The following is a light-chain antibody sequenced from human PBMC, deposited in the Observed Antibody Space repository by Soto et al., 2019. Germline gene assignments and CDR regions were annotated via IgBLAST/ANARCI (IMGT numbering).Light chain of an antibody. CDR3: QSYDSSLSGWV. CDR1: SSNIGAGYG. Sequence: QSVLTRPPSVSGAPGQRVTISCTGSSSNIGAGYGVHWYQQLPGTAPKLLIYGNSNRPSGVPDRFSGSKSGTSASLAITGLQAEDEADYYCQSYDSSLSGWVFGGGTMLTVL. CDR2: GNS. V-gene: IGLV1-40*01. J-gene: IGLJ3*02.